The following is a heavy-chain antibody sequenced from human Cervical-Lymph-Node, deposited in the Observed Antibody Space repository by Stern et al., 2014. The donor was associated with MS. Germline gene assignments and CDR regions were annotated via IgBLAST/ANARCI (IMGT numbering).Heavy chain of an antibody. CDR3: VRRRDSDSYDTFDI. CDR2: IYPADSDT. D-gene: IGHD3-22*01. CDR1: GYSFSHFW. V-gene: IGHV5-51*01. Sequence: VQLGQSGAEVKKPVESLKISCKTSGYSFSHFWIGWVRQMPGKGLEWVGIIYPADSDTTYSPSFQGQVTISADVSISTAYLQWSSLKASDTAMYYCVRRRDSDSYDTFDIWGQGTMLTVSS. J-gene: IGHJ3*02.